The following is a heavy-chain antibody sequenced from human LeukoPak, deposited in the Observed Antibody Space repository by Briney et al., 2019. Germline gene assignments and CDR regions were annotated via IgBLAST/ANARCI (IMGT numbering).Heavy chain of an antibody. CDR2: ISSSSSYI. Sequence: KPGGSLRLSCAASGFTFSSYSMNWVRQAPGKGLEWVSSISSSSSYIYYADSVKGRFTISRDNAKNSLYLQMNSLRAEDTAVYYCARDLETILQCYYGMDVWGQGTTVTVSS. CDR1: GFTFSSYS. D-gene: IGHD3-9*01. CDR3: ARDLETILQCYYGMDV. J-gene: IGHJ6*02. V-gene: IGHV3-21*01.